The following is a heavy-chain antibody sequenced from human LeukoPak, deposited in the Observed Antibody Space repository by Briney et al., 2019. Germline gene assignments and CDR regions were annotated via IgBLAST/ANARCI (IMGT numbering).Heavy chain of an antibody. CDR1: GFTFSSYG. V-gene: IGHV3-30*18. Sequence: GGSLRLSCAASGFTFSSYGMHWVRQAPGKGLEWVAVISYDGSNKYYVDSVKGRFTISRDNSKNTLYPQMNSLRAEDTAVYYCAKGGAYFDYWGQGTLVTVSS. D-gene: IGHD4/OR15-4a*01. CDR3: AKGGAYFDY. CDR2: ISYDGSNK. J-gene: IGHJ4*02.